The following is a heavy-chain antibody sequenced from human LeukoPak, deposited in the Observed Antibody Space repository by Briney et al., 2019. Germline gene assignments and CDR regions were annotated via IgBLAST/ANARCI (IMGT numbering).Heavy chain of an antibody. CDR2: ISASGVMT. CDR1: GFTFTNYA. D-gene: IGHD1-26*01. V-gene: IGHV3-23*01. J-gene: IGHJ4*02. Sequence: GGSLRLSCAASGFTFTNYAMTWVRQAPGKGLEWVSSISASGVMTYYADSVKGRFTVSRDTSKISLYLQMSSLTAADTAVYYCAKDRSIGTYYTFDHWGQGTLVTVSS. CDR3: AKDRSIGTYYTFDH.